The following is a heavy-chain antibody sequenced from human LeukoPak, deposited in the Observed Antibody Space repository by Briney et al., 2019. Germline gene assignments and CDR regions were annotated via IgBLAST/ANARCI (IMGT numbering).Heavy chain of an antibody. CDR2: IYTSGST. V-gene: IGHV4-4*07. CDR3: ARAAPNNGFGAFDI. J-gene: IGHJ3*02. CDR1: GFTFSSYA. Sequence: PGGSLRLSCAASGFTFSSYAMSWIRQPAGKGLEWIGRIYTSGSTNYNPSLKSRVTMSVDTSKNQFSLKLSSVTAADTAVYYCARAAPNNGFGAFDIWGQGTMVTVSS. D-gene: IGHD1/OR15-1a*01.